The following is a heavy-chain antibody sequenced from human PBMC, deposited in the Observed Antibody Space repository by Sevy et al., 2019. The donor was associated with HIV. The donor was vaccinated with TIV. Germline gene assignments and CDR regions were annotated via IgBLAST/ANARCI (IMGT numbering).Heavy chain of an antibody. CDR1: GFTFSSYA. CDR2: ISGSGGSGDKT. D-gene: IGHD3-22*01. J-gene: IGHJ4*02. V-gene: IGHV3-23*01. CDR3: ARKYDSSGYFDY. Sequence: GGSLRLSCAASGFTFSSYAMNWVRQAPGKGLEWVSGISGSGGSGDKTHYADSVKGRFTISRDDSKNSLYLQLNSLRAEDTPIYYCARKYDSSGYFDYWGQGTLVTVSS.